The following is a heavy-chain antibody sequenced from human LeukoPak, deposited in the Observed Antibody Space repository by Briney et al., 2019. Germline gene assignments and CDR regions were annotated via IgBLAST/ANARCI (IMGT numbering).Heavy chain of an antibody. CDR2: INPSGGST. CDR3: AKDLYGDYDFDC. J-gene: IGHJ4*02. D-gene: IGHD4-17*01. Sequence: ASVKVSCKASGYTFTSYYMHWVRQAPGQGLEWMGIINPSGGSTSYAQKFQGRVTMTRDTSTSTVYMELSSLRSEDTAVYYCAKDLYGDYDFDCWGQGTLVTVSS. V-gene: IGHV1-46*01. CDR1: GYTFTSYY.